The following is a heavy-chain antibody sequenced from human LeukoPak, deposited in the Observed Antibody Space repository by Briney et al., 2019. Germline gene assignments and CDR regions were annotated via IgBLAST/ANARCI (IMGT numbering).Heavy chain of an antibody. D-gene: IGHD2-21*01. CDR3: ARTIVGTSLYDAFDI. V-gene: IGHV3-53*01. CDR1: GFTVRDNY. Sequence: PGGSLRRSCAASGFTVRDNYMSWVRQAPGKGLEWVSVIYPGGNPYYPDSVKGRFAISRDDSKNTLYLQLNGLRAEDAAVYYCARTIVGTSLYDAFDIWGQGTTVTVSS. J-gene: IGHJ3*02. CDR2: IYPGGNP.